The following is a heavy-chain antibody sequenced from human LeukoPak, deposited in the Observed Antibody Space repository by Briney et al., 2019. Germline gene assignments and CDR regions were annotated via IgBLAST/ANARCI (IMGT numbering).Heavy chain of an antibody. CDR1: GFTFSGYW. CDR2: INDDGRYT. CDR3: AKDRKWLRTPFDY. V-gene: IGHV3-74*01. J-gene: IGHJ4*02. D-gene: IGHD5-12*01. Sequence: PGGSLRLSCAASGFTFSGYWMHWVRQVPGKGLVWVSRINDDGRYTVYADSVKGRFTISRDNAKNTLYLQMNSLGAEDTAVYYGAKDRKWLRTPFDYWGQGTLVTVSS.